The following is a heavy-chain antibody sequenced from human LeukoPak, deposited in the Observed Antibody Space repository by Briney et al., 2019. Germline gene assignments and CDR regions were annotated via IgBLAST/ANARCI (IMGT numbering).Heavy chain of an antibody. CDR1: GFTFSSYG. V-gene: IGHV3-33*06. CDR2: IWYDGSNK. J-gene: IGHJ4*02. Sequence: GRSLRLSCAASGFTFSSYGMHWVRQAPGKGLEWVAVIWYDGSNKYYADSVKGRFTISRDNSKNTVYLQMNSLRAEDTAVYYCAKDPRVATIEIFDYWGQGTLVTVSS. CDR3: AKDPRVATIEIFDY. D-gene: IGHD5-12*01.